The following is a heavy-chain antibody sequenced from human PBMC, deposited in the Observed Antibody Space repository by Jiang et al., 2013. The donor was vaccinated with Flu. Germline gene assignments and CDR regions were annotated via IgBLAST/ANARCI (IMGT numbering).Heavy chain of an antibody. CDR1: GFTFSSYS. J-gene: IGHJ4*02. Sequence: VQLVESGGGLVKPGGSLRLSCAASGFTFSSYSMNWVRQAPGKGLEWVSSISSSSSYIYYADSVKGRFTISRDNAKNSLYLQMNSLRAEDTAVYYCASSPGRFLEWLLKSDYWGQGTLVTVSS. D-gene: IGHD3-3*01. V-gene: IGHV3-21*01. CDR3: ASSPGRFLEWLLKSDY. CDR2: ISSSSSYI.